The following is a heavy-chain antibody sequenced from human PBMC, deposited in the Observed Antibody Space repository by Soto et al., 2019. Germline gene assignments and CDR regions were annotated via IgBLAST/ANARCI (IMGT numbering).Heavy chain of an antibody. CDR2: ISYDGSNK. CDR1: GFTFSSYA. CDR3: AREDRDIVVVPAAILPDY. V-gene: IGHV3-30-3*01. D-gene: IGHD2-2*02. J-gene: IGHJ4*02. Sequence: GGSLRLSCAASGFTFSSYAMHWVRQAPGKGLEWVAVISYDGSNKYYADSVKGRFTISRDNSKNTLYLQMNSLRAEDTAVYYCAREDRDIVVVPAAILPDYWGQGTLVTVSS.